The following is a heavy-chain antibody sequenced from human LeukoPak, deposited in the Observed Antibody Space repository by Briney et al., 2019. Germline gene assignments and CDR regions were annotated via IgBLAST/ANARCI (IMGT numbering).Heavy chain of an antibody. Sequence: PSETLSLTCTVSGGSMSSYYWTWIPQPAGKRLEWIGRIYSSENTNYNPSLKSRVTMSLDTSKNQFSLKLSSVTAADTAVYYCARAPQLTGRFGSWGQGTLVTVSS. D-gene: IGHD7-27*01. V-gene: IGHV4-4*07. J-gene: IGHJ4*02. CDR1: GGSMSSYY. CDR3: ARAPQLTGRFGS. CDR2: IYSSENT.